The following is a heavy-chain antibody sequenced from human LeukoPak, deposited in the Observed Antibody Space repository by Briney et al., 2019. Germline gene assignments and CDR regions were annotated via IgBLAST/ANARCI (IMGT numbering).Heavy chain of an antibody. J-gene: IGHJ5*02. CDR2: INHSGST. CDR1: GGSFSGYY. CDR3: ARHRNWFDP. V-gene: IGHV4-34*01. D-gene: IGHD1-14*01. Sequence: PSETLSLTCAVYGGSFSGYYWSWIRQPPGKGLEWIGEINHSGSTNYNPSLKSRVTISVDTSKNQFSLKLSSVTAADMAVYYCARHRNWFDPWGQGTLVTVSS.